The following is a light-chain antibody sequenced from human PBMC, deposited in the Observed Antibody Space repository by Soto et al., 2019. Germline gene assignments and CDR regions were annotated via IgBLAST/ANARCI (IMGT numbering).Light chain of an antibody. CDR1: QSVSSY. Sequence: EIVLTQSPATLSLSPGERATLSCRASQSVSSYFAWYQQKPGQAPRLLIYDASNRATGIPARFSGSGSGTDFTLTISSLEPEDFAVYYCQQRSNWPITFGKGTRLEIK. V-gene: IGKV3-11*01. CDR3: QQRSNWPIT. J-gene: IGKJ5*01. CDR2: DAS.